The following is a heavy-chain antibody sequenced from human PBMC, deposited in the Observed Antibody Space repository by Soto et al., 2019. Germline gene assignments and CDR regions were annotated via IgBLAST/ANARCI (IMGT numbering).Heavy chain of an antibody. Sequence: LCGGSISSGDYYWSWIRQPPGKGLEWIGYIYYSGSTYYNPSLKSRVTISVDTSKNQFSLKLSSVTAADTAVYYCARDSSGRYSGYDEGYYGMDVWGQGTTVTVSS. V-gene: IGHV4-30-4*01. D-gene: IGHD5-12*01. CDR3: ARDSSGRYSGYDEGYYGMDV. J-gene: IGHJ6*02. CDR1: GGSISSGDYY. CDR2: IYYSGST.